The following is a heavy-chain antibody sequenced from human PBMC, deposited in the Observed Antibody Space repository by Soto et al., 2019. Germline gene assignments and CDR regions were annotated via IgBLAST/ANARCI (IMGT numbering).Heavy chain of an antibody. Sequence: PSETLSLTCAVSGGSISSGGYSWSWIRQPPGKGLEWIGYIYHSGSTYYNPSLKSRVTISVDRSKNQFSLKLSSVTAADTAVYYCARGGDSSGWYGDYFDYWGQGTLVTVSS. V-gene: IGHV4-30-2*01. CDR2: IYHSGST. J-gene: IGHJ4*02. CDR3: ARGGDSSGWYGDYFDY. D-gene: IGHD6-19*01. CDR1: GGSISSGGYS.